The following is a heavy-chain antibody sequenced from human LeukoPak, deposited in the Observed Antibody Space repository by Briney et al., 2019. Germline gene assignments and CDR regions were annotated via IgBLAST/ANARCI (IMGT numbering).Heavy chain of an antibody. CDR3: ASEAPTIAAFVY. J-gene: IGHJ4*02. Sequence: ETGGSLRLSCAASGFTFSSYSMNWVRQAPGKGLEGVSSISSSSSYIYYADSVKGRFTISRDNAKDTLYLQMNSLRAEDTAVYYCASEAPTIAAFVYWGQGTLVTVSS. CDR1: GFTFSSYS. V-gene: IGHV3-21*01. CDR2: ISSSSSYI. D-gene: IGHD6-25*01.